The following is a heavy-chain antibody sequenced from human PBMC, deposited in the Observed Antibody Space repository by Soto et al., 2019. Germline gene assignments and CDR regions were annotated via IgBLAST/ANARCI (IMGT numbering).Heavy chain of an antibody. CDR3: ARHRNWKVDY. V-gene: IGHV4-39*01. CDR2: DYCSESN. Sequence: SETLSLTCNVSGDSISSSTYQWGWIRQPAGRGVEWVGSDYCSESNYYNPSLKSRVILSVDTSKNQFSLKVSSVTAADTAVYYCARHRNWKVDYWGQGTLVTVSS. CDR1: GDSISSSTYQ. D-gene: IGHD1-1*01. J-gene: IGHJ4*02.